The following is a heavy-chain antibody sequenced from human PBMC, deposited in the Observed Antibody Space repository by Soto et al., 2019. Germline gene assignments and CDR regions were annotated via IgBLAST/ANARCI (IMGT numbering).Heavy chain of an antibody. D-gene: IGHD3-22*01. CDR3: ARGTLYYYDSRTYAFDI. Sequence: SETLSRTCALYGESFSGYYWSWIGDLPGKGLEWIGEINHSGSTNYNPSLKSRVTISVDTSKNQFSLKLSSVTAADTAVYYCARGTLYYYDSRTYAFDIWGQGTMVT. CDR1: GESFSGYY. V-gene: IGHV4-34*01. J-gene: IGHJ3*02. CDR2: INHSGST.